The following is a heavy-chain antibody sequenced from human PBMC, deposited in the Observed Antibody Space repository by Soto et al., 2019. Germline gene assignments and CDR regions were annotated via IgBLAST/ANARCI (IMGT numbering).Heavy chain of an antibody. D-gene: IGHD3-22*01. CDR3: EPMERYDSNYYYGMDV. J-gene: IGHJ6*02. CDR1: GGSISSSSYY. V-gene: IGHV4-39*01. CDR2: IYYSGST. Sequence: SETLSLTCTVSGGSISSSSYYWGWIRQPPGKGLEWIGSIYYSGSTYYNPSLKSRVTISVDTSKNQFSLKLSSVTAADTAVYYCEPMERYDSNYYYGMDVWGQGTTVTVSS.